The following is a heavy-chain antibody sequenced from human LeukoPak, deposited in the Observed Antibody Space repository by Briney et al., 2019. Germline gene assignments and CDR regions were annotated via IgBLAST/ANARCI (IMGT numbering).Heavy chain of an antibody. D-gene: IGHD3/OR15-3a*01. Sequence: PGGSLRLSCAASGFTLSDYYMSWIRQAPGKGLEWVSYSSSSGSTICYADSVKGRFAISRDNAKNSLYLQMNSLRAEDTAVYYCARRRDFIDYWGQGTLVTVSS. CDR1: GFTLSDYY. V-gene: IGHV3-11*01. CDR3: ARRRDFIDY. CDR2: SSSSGSTI. J-gene: IGHJ4*02.